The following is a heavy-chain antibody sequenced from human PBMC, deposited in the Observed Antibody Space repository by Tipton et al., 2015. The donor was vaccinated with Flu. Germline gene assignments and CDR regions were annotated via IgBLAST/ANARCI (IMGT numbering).Heavy chain of an antibody. CDR1: YYSISRGYY. V-gene: IGHV4-38-2*01. CDR3: ARSTYYYGSGSADY. J-gene: IGHJ4*02. D-gene: IGHD3-10*01. Sequence: TLSLTCAVSYYSISRGYYWGWIRQPPGKGLEWIGCISHSGRTYYNPSLKSRVTISVDTAKNQFSQRLSSVTAADTAVYYCARSTYYYGSGSADYWGQGTLVTVSS. CDR2: ISHSGRT.